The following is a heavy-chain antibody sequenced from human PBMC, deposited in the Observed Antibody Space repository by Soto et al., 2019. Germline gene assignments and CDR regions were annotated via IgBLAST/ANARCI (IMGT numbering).Heavy chain of an antibody. D-gene: IGHD3-3*01. V-gene: IGHV4-34*01. CDR2: INHSGST. J-gene: IGHJ6*04. Sequence: SETLSLTCAVYGGSFTGYYWSWIRQPPGKGLEWIGEINHSGSTNYNPSLKSRVTISRDTSKNQFSLNLSSVTAADTAVYYCAYEGGLFTIFGGPRGSKDVWGKGTTVTVSS. CDR1: GGSFTGYY. CDR3: AYEGGLFTIFGGPRGSKDV.